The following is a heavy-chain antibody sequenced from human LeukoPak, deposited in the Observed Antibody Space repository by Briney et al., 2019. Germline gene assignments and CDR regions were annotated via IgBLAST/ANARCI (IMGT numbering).Heavy chain of an antibody. V-gene: IGHV3-30*04. CDR2: ISFDGKKE. J-gene: IGHJ6*03. D-gene: IGHD5-24*01. Sequence: GGSLRLSCTASGFTLIKYAMHWVRQAPGKGLEWVAVISFDGKKEYYTESVKGRFIISRDNSKNTLFLQMNSLKVEDTAVYYCARASMATINYYYFYMDAWGKGTAVTVSS. CDR1: GFTLIKYA. CDR3: ARASMATINYYYFYMDA.